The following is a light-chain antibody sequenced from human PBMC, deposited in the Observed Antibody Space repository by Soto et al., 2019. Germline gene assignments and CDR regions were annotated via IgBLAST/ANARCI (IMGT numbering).Light chain of an antibody. Sequence: EIVLTQSPATLSLSPGERATLSCRASQSVSSYLAWYQQKPAQAPRLLIYGASTTASGIPARFSGSGSGTEFTLTISSLQSEDFAVYYCLHYNDWPRWTFGQGTKVDIK. CDR2: GAS. V-gene: IGKV3-15*01. CDR3: LHYNDWPRWT. J-gene: IGKJ1*01. CDR1: QSVSSY.